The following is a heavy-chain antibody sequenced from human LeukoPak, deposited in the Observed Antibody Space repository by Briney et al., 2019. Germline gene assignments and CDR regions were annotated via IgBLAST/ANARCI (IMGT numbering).Heavy chain of an antibody. CDR3: ARGSGAAAGAFDY. J-gene: IGHJ4*02. V-gene: IGHV3-33*01. CDR2: VWYDGNNK. D-gene: IGHD6-13*01. CDR1: GFTFGSYG. Sequence: PGRSLRLSCAASGFTFGSYGMHWVRQAPGKGLEWVAIVWYDGNNKYYADSVKGRFTVSRDNSKDTVSLQLNSLRAEDTAVYYCARGSGAAAGAFDYWGQGTLVTVPS.